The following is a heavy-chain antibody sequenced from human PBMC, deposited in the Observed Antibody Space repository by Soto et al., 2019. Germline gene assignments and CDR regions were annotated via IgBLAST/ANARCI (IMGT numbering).Heavy chain of an antibody. CDR2: ISGDSGDT. V-gene: IGHV1-18*01. Sequence: QVQLVQSGAEVKKPGASVKVSCKAPDYTLPSSGISWVRQAPGQGLEWMGWISGDSGDTNYAQRLQDRVTMTIDPSTSTVYMELRSLRYDDTAVYYCARGASPTYCSGGSCTLDDWGQGTLVTVSS. D-gene: IGHD2-15*01. CDR3: ARGASPTYCSGGSCTLDD. CDR1: DYTLPSSG. J-gene: IGHJ4*02.